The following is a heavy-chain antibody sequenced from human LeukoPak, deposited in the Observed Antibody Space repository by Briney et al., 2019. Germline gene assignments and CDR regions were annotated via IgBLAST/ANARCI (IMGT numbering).Heavy chain of an antibody. V-gene: IGHV4-30-2*01. J-gene: IGHJ4*02. CDR3: ARAGHYYGSGSYSY. D-gene: IGHD3-10*01. Sequence: SQTLSLTCTVSGGSISSGGYYWSWIRQPPGKGLEWIGYIYQSGNTYYNPSLKSRVTISVDTSKNQFSLKLSSVTAADTAVYYCARAGHYYGSGSYSYWGQGTLVTVSS. CDR2: IYQSGNT. CDR1: GGSISSGGYY.